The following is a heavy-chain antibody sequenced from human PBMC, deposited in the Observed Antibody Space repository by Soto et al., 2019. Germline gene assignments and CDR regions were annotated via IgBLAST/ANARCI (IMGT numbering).Heavy chain of an antibody. D-gene: IGHD2-15*01. CDR3: AGGYCSGGSCYSLWFDP. CDR1: GGSISSYY. V-gene: IGHV4-59*01. Sequence: SETLSLTCTVSGGSISSYYWSWIRQPPGKGLEWIGYIYYSGSTNYNPSLKSRVTISVDTSKNQFSLKLSSVTAADTAVYYCAGGYCSGGSCYSLWFDPWGQGTLVTVSS. CDR2: IYYSGST. J-gene: IGHJ5*02.